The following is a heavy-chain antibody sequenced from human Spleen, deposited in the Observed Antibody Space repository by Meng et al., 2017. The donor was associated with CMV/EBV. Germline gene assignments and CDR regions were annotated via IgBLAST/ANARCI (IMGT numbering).Heavy chain of an antibody. Sequence: VSCASIPHGGYYWGSIRQHPESGLELIGFIYFSRVTSYNPSLKRRITISVDASKRQFFLKLNSVTAADTAVYYCAKTDSREGGFDSWGQGTLVTVSS. V-gene: IGHV4-31*02. CDR3: AKTDSREGGFDS. J-gene: IGHJ4*02. D-gene: IGHD1-1*01. CDR1: CASIPHGGYY. CDR2: IYFSRVT.